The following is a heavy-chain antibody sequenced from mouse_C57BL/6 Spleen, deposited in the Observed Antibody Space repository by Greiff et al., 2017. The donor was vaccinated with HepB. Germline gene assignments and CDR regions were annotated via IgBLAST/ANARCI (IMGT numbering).Heavy chain of an antibody. CDR2: INPSNGGT. CDR1: GYTFTSYW. CDR3: AREGSRAYYSNYEDY. Sequence: VKLQQPGTELVKPGASVKLSCKASGYTFTSYWMHWVKQRPGQGLEWIGNINPSNGGTNYNEKFKSKATLTVDKSSSTAYMQLSSLTSEDSAVYYCAREGSRAYYSNYEDYWGQGTTLTVSS. D-gene: IGHD2-5*01. V-gene: IGHV1-53*01. J-gene: IGHJ2*01.